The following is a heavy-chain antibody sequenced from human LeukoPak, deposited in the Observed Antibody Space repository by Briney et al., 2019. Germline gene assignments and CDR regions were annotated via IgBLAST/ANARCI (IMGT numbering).Heavy chain of an antibody. V-gene: IGHV3-21*01. CDR1: GFTFSNYG. D-gene: IGHD3-16*01. Sequence: GGSERLSCAASGFTFSNYGMTWVRQAPGKGLEWVSSLPSRFTISRDNAKKSLYLQMDSLGAEDTAVYYCARGDGARSLDLWGQGTLVTVSS. J-gene: IGHJ5*02. CDR3: ARGDGARSLDL.